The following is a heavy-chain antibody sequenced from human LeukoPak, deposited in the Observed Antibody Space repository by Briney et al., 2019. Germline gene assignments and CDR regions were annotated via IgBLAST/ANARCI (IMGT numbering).Heavy chain of an antibody. Sequence: SETLSLTCTVSGGSISSYYWSWIRQPPGKGLEWIGYIYYSGSTNYNPSLKSRVTISVDTSKNQFSLKLSSVTAADTAVYYCAREGECSGGSCYPNDAFDICGQGTMVTVSS. CDR2: IYYSGST. D-gene: IGHD2-15*01. J-gene: IGHJ3*02. CDR1: GGSISSYY. CDR3: AREGECSGGSCYPNDAFDI. V-gene: IGHV4-59*01.